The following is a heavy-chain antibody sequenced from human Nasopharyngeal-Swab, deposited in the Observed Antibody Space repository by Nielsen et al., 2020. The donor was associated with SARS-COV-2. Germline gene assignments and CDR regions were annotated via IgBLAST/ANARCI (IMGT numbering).Heavy chain of an antibody. CDR1: GFTFDDYA. D-gene: IGHD4-11*01. V-gene: IGHV3-9*01. CDR3: AKATTVGYYYYYGMDV. J-gene: IGHJ6*02. CDR2: ISWNSGSI. Sequence: GGSLRLSCAASGFTFDDYAMHWVRQAPGKGLEWVSGISWNSGSIGYADSVKGRFTISRDNAKNSLYLQMNSLRAEDTALYYCAKATTVGYYYYYGMDVWGQGTTVTVSS.